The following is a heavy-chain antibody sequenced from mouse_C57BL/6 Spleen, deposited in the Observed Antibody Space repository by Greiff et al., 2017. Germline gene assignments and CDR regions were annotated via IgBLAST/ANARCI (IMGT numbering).Heavy chain of an antibody. CDR3: ERRGWEDATDY. Sequence: VQLQQSGGDFVKPGASVKLSCKASGYTFTSYWMPWVQQRPGRGLEWIGRIDTSSRGTKYNEKFKSKATLTVDKPSSTAYMQLSSLTSEDSAVDYCERRGWEDATDYWGQGTSVTVSS. J-gene: IGHJ4*01. V-gene: IGHV1-72*01. D-gene: IGHD3-3*01. CDR1: GYTFTSYW. CDR2: IDTSSRGT.